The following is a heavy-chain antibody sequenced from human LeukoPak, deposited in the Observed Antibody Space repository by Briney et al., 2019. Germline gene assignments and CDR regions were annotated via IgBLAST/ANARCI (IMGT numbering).Heavy chain of an antibody. J-gene: IGHJ4*02. Sequence: GGSLRLSCAASGFTFSSYAMHWVRQAPGKGLEWVAVISYDGSNKYYADYVKGRFTISRDSNKNTLYLQMNSLRAEDTAVYYCARVTSDYWGQGTLVTVSS. CDR2: ISYDGSNK. CDR3: ARVTSDY. CDR1: GFTFSSYA. V-gene: IGHV3-30*01.